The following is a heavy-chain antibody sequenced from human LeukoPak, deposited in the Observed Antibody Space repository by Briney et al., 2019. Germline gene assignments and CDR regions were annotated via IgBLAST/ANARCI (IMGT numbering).Heavy chain of an antibody. CDR1: GFTFSSYD. Sequence: QAGGSLRLSCAASGFTFSSYDMTWVRQAPGKGLEWVSGIYGRGGTTYYADSVKGRFIVSRDNSKNSLSLQMNSLRAEDTAVYYCARVVGRNWYLDLWGRGTHVTVSS. J-gene: IGHJ2*01. CDR2: IYGRGGTT. D-gene: IGHD1-14*01. CDR3: ARVVGRNWYLDL. V-gene: IGHV3-23*01.